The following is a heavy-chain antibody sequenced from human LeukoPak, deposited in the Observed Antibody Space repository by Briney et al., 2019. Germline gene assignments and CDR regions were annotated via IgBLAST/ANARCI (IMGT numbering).Heavy chain of an antibody. Sequence: GGSLRLSCAVSRFTFSDHYMDWVRQAPGKGLEWVGRSRNKANSYSTEFAASVKGRFTISREDSKNSLYLQMNSLKTEDTAVYFCVRGRNGFDYWGQGTLVTVSS. V-gene: IGHV3-72*01. CDR2: SRNKANSYST. CDR3: VRGRNGFDY. CDR1: RFTFSDHY. J-gene: IGHJ4*02. D-gene: IGHD1-1*01.